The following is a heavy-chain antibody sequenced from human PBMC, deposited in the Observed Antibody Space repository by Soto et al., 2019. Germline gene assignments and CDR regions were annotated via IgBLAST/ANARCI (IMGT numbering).Heavy chain of an antibody. V-gene: IGHV3-23*01. CDR2: MSGSGGST. D-gene: IGHD3-10*01. Sequence: GGSLRLSCAASGFTFSSYAMSWVRQAPGKGLEWVSTMSGSGGSTDYADSVKGRFTVSRDNSKNTLYLQMNSLRAEDTALYYCARDSDYDGSGSYTDYWGQGTLVTVSS. CDR3: ARDSDYDGSGSYTDY. CDR1: GFTFSSYA. J-gene: IGHJ4*02.